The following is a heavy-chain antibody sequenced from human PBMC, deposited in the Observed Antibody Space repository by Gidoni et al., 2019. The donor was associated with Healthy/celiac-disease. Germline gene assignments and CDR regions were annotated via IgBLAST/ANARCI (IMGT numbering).Heavy chain of an antibody. CDR3: ARDWTVIHQPLYGMDV. Sequence: QVQLVQSGAEVKKPGASVKVSCKASGYTFTSYYMHWVRQAPGQGLEWMGIINPSGGSTSYAQKFQGRVTMTRDTSTSTVYMELSSLRSEDTAVYYWARDWTVIHQPLYGMDVWGQGSTVTVSS. D-gene: IGHD3-16*02. V-gene: IGHV1-46*01. J-gene: IGHJ6*02. CDR2: INPSGGST. CDR1: GYTFTSYY.